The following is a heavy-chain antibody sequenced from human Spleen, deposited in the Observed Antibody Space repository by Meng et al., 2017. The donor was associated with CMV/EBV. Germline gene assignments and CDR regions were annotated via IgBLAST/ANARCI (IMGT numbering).Heavy chain of an antibody. CDR2: IRYDGSNK. D-gene: IGHD3-22*01. CDR3: AKGVSTLGWFDP. Sequence: GRLVECGGSLVQPGGSRRLCCAASGFTFSSYGRHWVRQAPGKGLEWVAFIRYDGSNKYYADSVKGRFTISRDNSKNTLYLQMNSLRAEDTAVYYCAKGVSTLGWFDPWGQGTLVTVSS. CDR1: GFTFSSYG. J-gene: IGHJ5*02. V-gene: IGHV3-30*02.